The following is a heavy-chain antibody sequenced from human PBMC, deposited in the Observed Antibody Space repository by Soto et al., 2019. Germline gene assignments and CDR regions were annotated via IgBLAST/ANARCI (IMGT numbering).Heavy chain of an antibody. CDR3: ARDPHYYENIDYPDY. J-gene: IGHJ4*01. Sequence: PSETLSLTCAVSGYSINSGVYFWGWIRQPPGKGLEWIGSVFHSGTTYSNPSLKSRITISVDTSKNQFSLDLRSVTAADTAVYYCARDPHYYENIDYPDYWGHGILVTVSS. D-gene: IGHD3-22*01. CDR1: GYSINSGVYF. CDR2: VFHSGTT. V-gene: IGHV4-38-2*02.